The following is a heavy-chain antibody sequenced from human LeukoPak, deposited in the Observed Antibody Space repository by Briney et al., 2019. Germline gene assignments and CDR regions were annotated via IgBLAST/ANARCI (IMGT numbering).Heavy chain of an antibody. V-gene: IGHV4-28*01. D-gene: IGHD3-22*01. CDR3: ARTGTRGYYYDSSGYYAFDI. J-gene: IGHJ3*02. CDR1: GYSITSSSW. CDR2: IYYSGST. Sequence: SDTLSLTCAVSGYSITSSSWWGWIRQPPGKGLEWIGYIYYSGSTYYNPSLKSRITISVDTSKNQFSLKLSSVTAAVTAVYYCARTGTRGYYYDSSGYYAFDIWDQGTMVTVSS.